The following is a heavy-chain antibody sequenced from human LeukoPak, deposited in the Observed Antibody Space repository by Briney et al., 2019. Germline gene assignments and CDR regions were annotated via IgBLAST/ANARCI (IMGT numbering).Heavy chain of an antibody. V-gene: IGHV4-38-2*02. J-gene: IGHJ5*02. CDR1: GYSISSGYY. CDR3: ARKYCDNINCLWFDP. Sequence: SETLSPTCTVSGYSISSGYYWGWIRQPPGKGLEWIGSIYHSGSTYYNPSLKSRVTISVDTSKNQFSLKLSSVTAADTAVYYCARKYCDNINCLWFDPWGQGTLVTVSS. D-gene: IGHD2/OR15-2a*01. CDR2: IYHSGST.